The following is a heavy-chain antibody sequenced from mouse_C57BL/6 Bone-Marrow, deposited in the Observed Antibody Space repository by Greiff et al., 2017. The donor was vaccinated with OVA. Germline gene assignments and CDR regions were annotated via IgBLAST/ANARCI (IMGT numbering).Heavy chain of an antibody. CDR2: IRSKSNNYAT. J-gene: IGHJ4*01. V-gene: IGHV10-1*01. CDR1: GFSFNTYA. CDR3: VSLSNYYAMDY. D-gene: IGHD2-5*01. Sequence: EVQGVESGGGLVQPKGSLKLSCAASGFSFNTYAMNWVRQAPGKGLEWVARIRSKSNNYATYYADSVKDRFTISRDDSESMLYLLMNNLKTEDTAMYYCVSLSNYYAMDYWGQGTSVTVSS.